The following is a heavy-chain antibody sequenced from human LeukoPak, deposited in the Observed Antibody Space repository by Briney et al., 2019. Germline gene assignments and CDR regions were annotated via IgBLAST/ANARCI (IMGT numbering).Heavy chain of an antibody. Sequence: SETLSLTCIVSGGSINSHYWSWIRQPPGKGLGWIGSIYYSGSTYYNPSLKSRVTISVDTSKNQFSLKLSSVTAADTAVYYCAGYYDRSGFDAFDIWGQGTMVTVSS. J-gene: IGHJ3*02. CDR1: GGSINSHY. D-gene: IGHD3-22*01. V-gene: IGHV4-39*07. CDR2: IYYSGST. CDR3: AGYYDRSGFDAFDI.